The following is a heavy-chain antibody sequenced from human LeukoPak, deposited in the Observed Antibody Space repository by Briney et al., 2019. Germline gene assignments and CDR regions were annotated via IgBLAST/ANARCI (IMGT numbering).Heavy chain of an antibody. J-gene: IGHJ2*01. CDR3: AKDASPTVTTAYWYFDL. D-gene: IGHD4-11*01. CDR2: ISYDGSNK. V-gene: IGHV3-30*18. Sequence: GGSLRLSCAASGFTFSSYGMHWVRQAPGKGLEWVAVISYDGSNKYYADSVKGRFTISRNNSKNTLYLQMNSLRAEDTAVYYCAKDASPTVTTAYWYFDLWGRGTLVTVSS. CDR1: GFTFSSYG.